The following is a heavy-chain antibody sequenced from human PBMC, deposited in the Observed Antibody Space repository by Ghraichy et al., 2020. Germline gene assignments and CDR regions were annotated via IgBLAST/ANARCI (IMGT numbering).Heavy chain of an antibody. CDR3: ARGLLKWGWAFHF. D-gene: IGHD1-26*01. J-gene: IGHJ3*01. Sequence: GSLRLSCTVSGGSVSSANSFWTWIRHSPGKGLEWVGFVSNDGSANYNPSLESRVTISRDTSKNQFTLTLKSVTAADTAVYYCARGLLKWGWAFHFWGQGTKVTVSS. V-gene: IGHV4-61*01. CDR2: VSNDGSA. CDR1: GGSVSSANSF.